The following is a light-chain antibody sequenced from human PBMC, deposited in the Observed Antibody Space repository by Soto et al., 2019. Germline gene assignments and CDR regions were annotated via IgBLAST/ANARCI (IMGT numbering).Light chain of an antibody. J-gene: IGKJ1*01. Sequence: EIVMTQSPGTLSVSAGERVTLSCMASQSVSSNLAWYQQKPGQAPRLLIYGASTRATGIPARFSGSGSGTEFTLTISSLQSEDFALYYCLQYRNWPWTFGQGTKVDI. V-gene: IGKV3-15*01. CDR3: LQYRNWPWT. CDR2: GAS. CDR1: QSVSSN.